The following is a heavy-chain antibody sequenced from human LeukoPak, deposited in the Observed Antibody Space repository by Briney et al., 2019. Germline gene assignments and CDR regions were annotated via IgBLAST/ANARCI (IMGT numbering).Heavy chain of an antibody. CDR3: ARCPIPAAVSSFTDWFDP. CDR1: GASISSSSYY. D-gene: IGHD2-2*01. J-gene: IGHJ5*02. Sequence: SETLSLTCTVSGASISSSSYYWGWIRQPPGKGLEWIGSIYYSGSTYYNPSLKSRVTISVDTSKNQFSLKLSSVTAADTAVYYCARCPIPAAVSSFTDWFDPWGQGTLVTVSS. V-gene: IGHV4-39*01. CDR2: IYYSGST.